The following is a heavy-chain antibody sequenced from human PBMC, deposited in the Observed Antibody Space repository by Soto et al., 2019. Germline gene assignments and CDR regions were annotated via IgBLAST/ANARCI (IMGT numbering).Heavy chain of an antibody. V-gene: IGHV3-23*01. CDR3: AKDPDDAYYYYMDV. D-gene: IGHD3-16*01. CDR2: ISGSGGST. CDR1: GFTFSSYA. Sequence: GSLRLSCAASGFTFSSYAMSWVRQASGKGLEWVSAISGSGGSTYYADSVKGRFTISRDNSKNTLYLQMNSLRAEDTAVYYCAKDPDDAYYYYMDVWGKGTTVTVSS. J-gene: IGHJ6*03.